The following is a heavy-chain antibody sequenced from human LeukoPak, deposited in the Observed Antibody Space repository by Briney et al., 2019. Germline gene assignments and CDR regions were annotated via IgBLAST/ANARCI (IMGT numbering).Heavy chain of an antibody. CDR2: INQEGSGK. D-gene: IGHD3-22*01. V-gene: IGHV3-7*01. CDR1: GFTLSSYW. CDR3: ARDPYDSSAYGAFDI. J-gene: IGHJ3*02. Sequence: GGSLRLSCEASGFTLSSYWMSWVRQAPGKGLEWVAHINQEGSGKEYVDSVKGRFTISRDNAKNSLYLQMNSLRAEDTAVYYCARDPYDSSAYGAFDIWGRGTMVTVSS.